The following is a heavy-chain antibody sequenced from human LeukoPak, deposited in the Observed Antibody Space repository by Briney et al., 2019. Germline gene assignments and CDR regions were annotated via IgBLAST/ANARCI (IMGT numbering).Heavy chain of an antibody. J-gene: IGHJ4*02. D-gene: IGHD1-20*01. CDR1: GFTFSSYG. CDR3: AKSRHPYNWNDGAFFDY. CDR2: ISYDGSNK. V-gene: IGHV3-30*18. Sequence: GGSLRLSCAASGFTFSSYGMHWVRQAPGKGLEWVAVISYDGSNKYYADSVKGRFTISRDNSKNTLYLQMNSLRPEGTTVYYCAKSRHPYNWNDGAFFDYWGQGTLVTVSS.